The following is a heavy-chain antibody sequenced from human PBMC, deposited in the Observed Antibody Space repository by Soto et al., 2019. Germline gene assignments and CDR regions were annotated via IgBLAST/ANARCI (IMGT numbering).Heavy chain of an antibody. D-gene: IGHD6-13*01. V-gene: IGHV1-46*01. CDR3: ARDFAAGDH. CDR2: MNPARGST. Sequence: QVQLVQYGAEVKKPGASVKLSCRTPGYTFTHYYIHWVRQAPGQGLEWLAIMNPARGSTNYAQDLQGRVTLTMDTSTTTVYMELSGLGADDTAIFYCARDFAAGDHWGQGTLVTVSS. J-gene: IGHJ4*02. CDR1: GYTFTHYY.